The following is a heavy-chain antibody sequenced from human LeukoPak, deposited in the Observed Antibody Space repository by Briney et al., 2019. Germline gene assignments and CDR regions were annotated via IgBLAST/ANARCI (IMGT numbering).Heavy chain of an antibody. CDR2: IYHSGTT. Sequence: PSETLSLTCAVYGGSFSGYYWSWIRQPPGKGLEWIGHIYHSGTTYYNPSLQSRVTMSVDTSKNQFSLKLSSVTAVDTAVYYCARKENVYYYFDYWGQGTLVTVSS. D-gene: IGHD3-10*01. J-gene: IGHJ4*02. CDR1: GGSFSGYY. V-gene: IGHV4-34*10. CDR3: ARKENVYYYFDY.